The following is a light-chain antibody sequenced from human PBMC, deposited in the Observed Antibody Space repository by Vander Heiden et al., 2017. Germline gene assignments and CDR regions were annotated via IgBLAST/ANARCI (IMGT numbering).Light chain of an antibody. CDR1: QCLVHRNTKSY. CDR3: MQSIQVPYT. J-gene: IGKJ2*01. Sequence: DIVLTQTPLSLSVTPGQPVTSASKSSQCLVHRNTKSYLYWYEQKPGQAPQLLIYEATNQFTGVPDRFSGSGSGTDFALKISRVEAEDVGVYYCMQSIQVPYTFGQGTKLDIK. CDR2: EAT. V-gene: IGKV2D-29*01.